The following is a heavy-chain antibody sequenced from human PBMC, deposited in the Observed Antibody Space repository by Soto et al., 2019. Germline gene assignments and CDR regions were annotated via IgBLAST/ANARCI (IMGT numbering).Heavy chain of an antibody. J-gene: IGHJ3*02. V-gene: IGHV4-39*01. CDR1: GGSISSSSYY. D-gene: IGHD6-6*01. Sequence: QLQLQESGPGLVKPSETLSLTCTVSGGSISSSSYYWGWIRQPPGKGLEWIGSIYYSGSTYYNPSIKSRVTLSVDTSTNQFSLKLSSVTAADTAVYYCARHFEYSSSSALYSSGWSPLLAFDIWGQGTMVTVSS. CDR2: IYYSGST. CDR3: ARHFEYSSSSALYSSGWSPLLAFDI.